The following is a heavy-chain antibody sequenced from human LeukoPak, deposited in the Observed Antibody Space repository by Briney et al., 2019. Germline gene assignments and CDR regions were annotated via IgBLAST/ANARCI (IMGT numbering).Heavy chain of an antibody. D-gene: IGHD5-12*01. V-gene: IGHV5-51*01. CDR3: ARHIGYSAWNPDY. Sequence: GESLKISCKGSGYSFTRYWIGWVRQMPGKGLEWMGVIYPADSDTRISPSFQDQVTISADKSINTAYLQWNSLKASDTAIYYCARHIGYSAWNPDYWGQGTLVTVSS. CDR1: GYSFTRYW. J-gene: IGHJ4*02. CDR2: IYPADSDT.